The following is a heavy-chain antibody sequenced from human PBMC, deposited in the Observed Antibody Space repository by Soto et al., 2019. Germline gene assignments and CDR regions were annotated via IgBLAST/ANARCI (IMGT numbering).Heavy chain of an antibody. J-gene: IGHJ4*02. Sequence: EVQLVQSGGGLVQPGGSLRLSCAASGLIFTNYKMHWVRQAPGKGLVWVSRINTDGSITDYADSVKGRFTVSRDNAKNTMYLQMNSLTADDTAVYYCARDTNALHYWRQGTLVTVSS. CDR3: ARDTNALHY. CDR2: INTDGSIT. V-gene: IGHV3-74*01. CDR1: GLIFTNYK. D-gene: IGHD2-2*01.